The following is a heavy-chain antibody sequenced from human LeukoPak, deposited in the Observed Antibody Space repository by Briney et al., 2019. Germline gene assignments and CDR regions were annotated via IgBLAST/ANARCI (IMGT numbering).Heavy chain of an antibody. CDR2: IYTSGST. J-gene: IGHJ5*02. CDR1: GGSISSYY. V-gene: IGHV4-4*07. D-gene: IGHD1-26*01. Sequence: PSETLSLTCTVSGGSISSYYWSWIRQPAGKGLEWIGRIYTSGSTNYNPSLKSRVTMSVDTSKNQSSLKLSSVTAADTAVYYCARDVIVGATDWFDPWGQGTLVTVSS. CDR3: ARDVIVGATDWFDP.